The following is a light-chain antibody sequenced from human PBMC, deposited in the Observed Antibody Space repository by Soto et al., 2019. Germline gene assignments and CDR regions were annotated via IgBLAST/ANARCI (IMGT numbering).Light chain of an antibody. V-gene: IGLV2-14*01. CDR2: EVD. CDR1: SSDVGGYNY. CDR3: SSYTGSSTYV. Sequence: QSVLTQPASVSGSPGQSITISCTGSSSDVGGYNYVSWYQQHPGKAPKLMIYEVDNRPSGVSNRFSGSKSGNTASLTISGLQADDEADYYCSSYTGSSTYVFGTGTKLTVL. J-gene: IGLJ1*01.